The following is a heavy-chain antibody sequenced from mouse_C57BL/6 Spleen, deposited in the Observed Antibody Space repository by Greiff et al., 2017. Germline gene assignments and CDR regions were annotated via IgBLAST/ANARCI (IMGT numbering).Heavy chain of an antibody. V-gene: IGHV1-82*01. CDR3: AGSEPGRDYFDD. CDR1: GYAFSSSW. Sequence: VKLVESGPELVKPGASVKISCKASGYAFSSSWMNWVKQRPGKGLEWIGRIYPGDGDTNYNGKFKGKATLTADKSSSTAYMRLSSLPSEDSAVYFCAGSEPGRDYFDDWGQGTTLTASS. CDR2: IYPGDGDT. J-gene: IGHJ2*01.